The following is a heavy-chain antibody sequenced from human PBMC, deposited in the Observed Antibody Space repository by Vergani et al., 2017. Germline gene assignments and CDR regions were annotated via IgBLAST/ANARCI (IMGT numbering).Heavy chain of an antibody. CDR3: ARGRGSGWSRGVLDY. D-gene: IGHD6-19*01. CDR1: GGSINSHNYY. V-gene: IGHV4-61*02. J-gene: IGHJ4*02. CDR2: IHTSGST. Sequence: QVQLQESGRGLVKPSQTLSLTCTVSGGSINSHNYYWSWIRQPAGNGLEWIGRIHTSGSTNYNPSLKSRVTMSEDTSKNQFSLNLTSVTAADTAVYFCARGRGSGWSRGVLDYWGQGTLVTVSS.